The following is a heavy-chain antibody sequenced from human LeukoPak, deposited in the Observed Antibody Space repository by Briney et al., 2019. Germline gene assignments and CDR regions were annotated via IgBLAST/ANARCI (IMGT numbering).Heavy chain of an antibody. J-gene: IGHJ5*02. CDR2: IHSTGNT. D-gene: IGHD7-27*01. V-gene: IGHV4-4*09. Sequence: PSETLSLTCTVSGGSITDHYWSWIRQPPGKGLELTGHIHSTGNTFYKPSLKSRITISVDTSKNQFSLKLSSVTAADTAVYYCASLKLGFRWFDPWGQGTLVTVSS. CDR1: GGSITDHY. CDR3: ASLKLGFRWFDP.